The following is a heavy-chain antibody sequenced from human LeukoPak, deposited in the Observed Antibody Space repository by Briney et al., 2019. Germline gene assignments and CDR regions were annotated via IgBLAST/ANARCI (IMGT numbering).Heavy chain of an antibody. CDR2: MNPNSGNT. CDR1: GYTFTSYD. CDR3: ARGPPQRLLWFGELSTYYYYYYGMDV. J-gene: IGHJ6*02. Sequence: GASVTVSCKASGYTFTSYDINWVRQATGQGLEWMGWMNPNSGNTGYAQKFQGRVTMTRNTSISTAYMELSSLRSEDTAVYYCARGPPQRLLWFGELSTYYYYYYGMDVWGQGTTVTVSS. V-gene: IGHV1-8*01. D-gene: IGHD3-10*01.